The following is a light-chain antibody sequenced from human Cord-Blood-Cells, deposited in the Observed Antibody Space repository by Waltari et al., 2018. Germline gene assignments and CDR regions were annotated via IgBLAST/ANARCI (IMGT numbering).Light chain of an antibody. J-gene: IGKJ4*01. CDR2: DAS. CDR3: QQRSNWPPLT. CDR1: HGVSSY. V-gene: IGKV3-11*01. Sequence: EIVLTPSPATLSLSPGERATLSCRASHGVSSYLAWYQQKPGQAPRLLIYDASSRATGIPARFSGSGSGTDFTLTISSLEPEDFAVYYCQQRSNWPPLTFGGGTKVEIK.